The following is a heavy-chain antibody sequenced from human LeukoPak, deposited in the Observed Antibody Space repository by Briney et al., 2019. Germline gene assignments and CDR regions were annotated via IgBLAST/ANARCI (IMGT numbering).Heavy chain of an antibody. CDR2: ISWNSDTK. CDR3: TRVGYIDEGIDY. V-gene: IGHV3-9*01. CDR1: GFTFDDYA. Sequence: PGRSLRLSCAPSGFTFDDYAMHWVRQAPGKGLEWVSGISWNSDTKGYADSVKGRFTISRDNAKNSLYLQMNSLRAEDTAIYYCTRVGYIDEGIDYWGQGTLVTVSS. J-gene: IGHJ4*02. D-gene: IGHD5-24*01.